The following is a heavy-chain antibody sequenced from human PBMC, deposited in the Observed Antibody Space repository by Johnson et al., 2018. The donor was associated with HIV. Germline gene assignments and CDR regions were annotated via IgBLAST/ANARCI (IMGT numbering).Heavy chain of an antibody. D-gene: IGHD4-17*01. CDR3: AKDRTDYGDYVSAFDI. CDR1: GFTFSSYG. CDR2: ISYDGSNK. Sequence: VQLVESGGGGVQPGRSLRLSCAASGFTFSSYGMHWVRQAPGKGLEWVAFISYDGSNKYYADSVKGRFSISGDNSQNTLYLQMNSLKFEDTAVYYCAKDRTDYGDYVSAFDIWGQGTMVTVSS. J-gene: IGHJ3*02. V-gene: IGHV3-30*19.